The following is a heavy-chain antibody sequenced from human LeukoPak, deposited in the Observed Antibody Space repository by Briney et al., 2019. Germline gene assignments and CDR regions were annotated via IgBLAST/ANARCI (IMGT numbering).Heavy chain of an antibody. D-gene: IGHD1-7*01. CDR2: ISSSSSYI. CDR1: GFTFSSSA. CDR3: ARSTGVSRMVLLEL. V-gene: IGHV3-21*01. Sequence: GGSLRLSCAASGFTFSSSAMSWVRQAPGKGLEWVSSISSSSSYIYYADSVEGRFTISRDNAKNSLYLQVNSLRAEDTAVYYCARSTGVSRMVLLELWGQGTLVTVSS. J-gene: IGHJ4*02.